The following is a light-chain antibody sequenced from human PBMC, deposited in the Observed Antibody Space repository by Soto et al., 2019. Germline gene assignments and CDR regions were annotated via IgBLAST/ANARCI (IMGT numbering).Light chain of an antibody. CDR3: CSSAPESTYV. CDR2: KGT. V-gene: IGLV2-23*01. J-gene: IGLJ1*01. CDR1: SSDVGAYNS. Sequence: QSALAQPAYVSGSPGQSVTISCTGTSSDVGAYNSVSWHQQHPDKAPQLMIYKGTQRPSGVSNRFSGSTSGNAASLTISGLQAGDEADYFCCSSAPESTYVFGTGTKVTVL.